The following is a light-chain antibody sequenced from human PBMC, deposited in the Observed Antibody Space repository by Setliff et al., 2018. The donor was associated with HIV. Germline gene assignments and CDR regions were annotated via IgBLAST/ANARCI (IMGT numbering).Light chain of an antibody. Sequence: QSVLPQPRSVSGSPGQSVSISCTGTSSDVGAYNYVSWFQQHPGKAPKLIIYDVTKRPSGVPDRFSASKSANTASLTISGLQPEDEADYYCSSYAGTYIYVLFGGGTKVTVL. CDR1: SSDVGAYNY. V-gene: IGLV2-11*01. J-gene: IGLJ2*01. CDR2: DVT. CDR3: SSYAGTYIYVL.